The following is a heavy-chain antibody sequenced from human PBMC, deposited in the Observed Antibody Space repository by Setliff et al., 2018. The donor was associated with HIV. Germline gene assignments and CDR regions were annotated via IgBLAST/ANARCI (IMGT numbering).Heavy chain of an antibody. CDR1: GGSISSYY. Sequence: SEILSLTCTVSGGSISSYYWSWIRQPAGKGLEWIGRIYPRGSTNYNPSLKSRVTISVDTSKNQFSLKRSSVTAADTAVYYCAREDYYYYGMDVWGQGTTVTVSS. V-gene: IGHV4-4*07. CDR2: IYPRGST. J-gene: IGHJ6*02. CDR3: AREDYYYYGMDV.